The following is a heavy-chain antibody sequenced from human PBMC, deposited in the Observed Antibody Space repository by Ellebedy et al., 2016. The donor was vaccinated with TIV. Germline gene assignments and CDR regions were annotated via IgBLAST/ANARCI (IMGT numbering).Heavy chain of an antibody. J-gene: IGHJ4*02. CDR2: INQDGSAK. V-gene: IGHV3-7*04. CDR3: ARYAVGAYYFDY. Sequence: PGGSLRLSCTASGFTFGDYAMSWVRQAPGKGLEWVANINQDGSAKYYVDSVKGRFTISRDNAKNSLYLQMNSLRAEDTAIYYCARYAVGAYYFDYWGQGTLVTVSS. D-gene: IGHD3-10*01. CDR1: GFTFGDYA.